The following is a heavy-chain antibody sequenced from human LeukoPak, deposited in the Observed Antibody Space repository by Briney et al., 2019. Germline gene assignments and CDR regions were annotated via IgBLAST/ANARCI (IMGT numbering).Heavy chain of an antibody. CDR2: INPISGGT. CDR3: AREIAVTGTKAFDV. Sequence: GVSVKVSCKASGYTFTDYYIHWVRQAPGQGLEWMGWINPISGGTNYARNFQGRVTMTRDTPISTAYMELSRLTSDDMAVYYCAREIAVTGTKAFDVWGQGKMVTVSS. CDR1: GYTFTDYY. V-gene: IGHV1-2*02. D-gene: IGHD6-19*01. J-gene: IGHJ3*01.